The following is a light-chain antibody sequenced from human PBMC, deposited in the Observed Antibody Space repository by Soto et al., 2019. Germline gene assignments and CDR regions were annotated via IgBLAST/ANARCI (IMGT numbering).Light chain of an antibody. CDR2: AAS. CDR1: QSISSY. V-gene: IGKV1-39*01. J-gene: IGKJ1*01. CDR3: QQSYSTPRT. Sequence: DIQMTQSPSSLSASVGDRVTITCRASQSISSYLNWYQQKPGKAPKLLIYAASSLQSGVPSRFSGSGSATDLTLTIRSLQPEDFATYYCQQSYSTPRTFGQGTKVEIK.